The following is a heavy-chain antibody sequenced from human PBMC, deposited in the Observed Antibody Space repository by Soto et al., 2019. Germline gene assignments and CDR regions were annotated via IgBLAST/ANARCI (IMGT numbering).Heavy chain of an antibody. CDR3: TTDLLRGYCSGGSCRHDY. CDR2: IKSKTDGGTT. D-gene: IGHD2-15*01. V-gene: IGHV3-15*01. Sequence: GGSLRLSCAASGFTFSNAWMSWVRQAPGKGLEWVGRIKSKTDGGTTDYAAPVKGRFTISRDDSKNTLYLQMNSLKTEDTAVYYCTTDLLRGYCSGGSCRHDYWGQGTLVTVSS. J-gene: IGHJ4*02. CDR1: GFTFSNAW.